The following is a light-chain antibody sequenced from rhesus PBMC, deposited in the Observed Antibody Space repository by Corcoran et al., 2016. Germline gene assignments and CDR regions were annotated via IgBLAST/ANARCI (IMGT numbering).Light chain of an antibody. CDR1: NIGSAV. V-gene: IGLV3-44*01. Sequence: SYDLTQPPSVSVSPGQTARITCGGDNIGSAVVHWYQLKPPRAPVLVIFFESERPVGMTERFSGSKSGDTATLTITGVEAGDEADYFCQVWDGISDHNYMFGSGTRLTVL. CDR3: QVWDGISDHNYM. J-gene: IGLJ1*01. CDR2: FES.